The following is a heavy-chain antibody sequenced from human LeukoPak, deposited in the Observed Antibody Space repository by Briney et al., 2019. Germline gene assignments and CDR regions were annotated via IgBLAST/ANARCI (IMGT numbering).Heavy chain of an antibody. CDR1: GFTFSDYY. D-gene: IGHD3-10*01. V-gene: IGHV3-11*01. CDR3: ARDLHYYGSGSYFGY. J-gene: IGHJ4*02. Sequence: GGSLRPSCAASGFTFSDYYMSWIRQAPGKGLEWVSYISSSGSTIYYAGSVKGRFTISRDNAKNSLYLQMNSLRAEDTAVYYCARDLHYYGSGSYFGYWGQGTLVTVSS. CDR2: ISSSGSTI.